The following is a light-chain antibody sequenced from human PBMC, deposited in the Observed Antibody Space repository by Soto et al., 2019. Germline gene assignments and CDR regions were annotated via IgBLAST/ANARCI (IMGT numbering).Light chain of an antibody. Sequence: QSVLTQPASVSGSPGQSITISCTGTSSDVGCYNLVSWYQQHPGKAPKLMIYEGSKRPSGVSNRFSGSKSGNTASLTISGSHAEAEADYYCCSYAGSSTVVFGGGTKLAVL. J-gene: IGLJ2*01. V-gene: IGLV2-23*01. CDR1: SSDVGCYNL. CDR3: CSYAGSSTVV. CDR2: EGS.